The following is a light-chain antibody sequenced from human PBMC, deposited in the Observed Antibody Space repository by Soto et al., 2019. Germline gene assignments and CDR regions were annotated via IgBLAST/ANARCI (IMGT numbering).Light chain of an antibody. CDR3: QQYDSSPLT. Sequence: EIVLTQSPGTLSLSPGERATLSCRASQSVSSSFLAWYQQKPGQAPRHLIYGASSRATGIPDRFSGSGSGTDFTLTISRLEPEDFAVYYCQQYDSSPLTFGQGTQVEIK. CDR1: QSVSSSF. CDR2: GAS. V-gene: IGKV3-20*01. J-gene: IGKJ1*01.